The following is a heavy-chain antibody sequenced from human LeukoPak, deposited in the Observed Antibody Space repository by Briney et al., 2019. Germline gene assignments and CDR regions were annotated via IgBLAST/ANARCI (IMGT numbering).Heavy chain of an antibody. J-gene: IGHJ6*03. Sequence: PSETLSLTCSVSGGSISSYYWSWIRQPAGKGLEWIGRIHTSGSTNYNPSLKSRVTMSVDTSKNQFSLKLSSVTAADTAVYYCARADYSSTWSHDYYYMDVWGKGTTVTVSS. D-gene: IGHD6-13*01. CDR1: GGSISSYY. CDR2: IHTSGST. V-gene: IGHV4-4*07. CDR3: ARADYSSTWSHDYYYMDV.